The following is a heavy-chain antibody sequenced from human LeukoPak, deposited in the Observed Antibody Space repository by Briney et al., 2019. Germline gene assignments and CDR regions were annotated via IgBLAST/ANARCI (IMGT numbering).Heavy chain of an antibody. CDR2: IKQDGSES. Sequence: PGGSLRLSCAASGFMFSNYWMSWVRQAPGKGLEWVANIKQDGSESRYVDSVKGRFTISRDHSKNTLYLQMNSLRAEDTAVYYCAKDPYDISGYYYGPTGGVDYWGQGTLVTVSS. V-gene: IGHV3-7*03. J-gene: IGHJ4*02. CDR3: AKDPYDISGYYYGPTGGVDY. D-gene: IGHD3-22*01. CDR1: GFMFSNYW.